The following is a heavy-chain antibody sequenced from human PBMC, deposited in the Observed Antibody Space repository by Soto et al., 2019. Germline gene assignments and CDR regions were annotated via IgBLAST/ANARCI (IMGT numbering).Heavy chain of an antibody. CDR3: AKTRSIAARQACNSFDY. D-gene: IGHD6-6*01. V-gene: IGHV3-30*18. J-gene: IGHJ4*02. Sequence: GGSLRLSCAASGFTFSSYGMRWVRQAPGKGLEWVAVISDDGGNNYYADSVKGRFTISRDNYKNTLYLQMNSLSAEDTAVYYSAKTRSIAARQACNSFDYWGQGTLVTVSS. CDR2: ISDDGGNN. CDR1: GFTFSSYG.